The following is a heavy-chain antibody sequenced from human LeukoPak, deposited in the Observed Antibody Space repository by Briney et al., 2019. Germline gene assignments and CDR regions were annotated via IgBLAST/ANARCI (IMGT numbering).Heavy chain of an antibody. J-gene: IGHJ1*01. Sequence: GGALRLSCADSGFTFSTYWMTCVRQAPGKRVEWVANIKEDGSREYYVESVKGRFTISRDNAKNSLYLQMDSLTAEDTAVYYCARDSPGYGAYVSWGQGTLVSVSS. CDR2: IKEDGSRE. CDR1: GFTFSTYW. V-gene: IGHV3-7*01. D-gene: IGHD5-12*01. CDR3: ARDSPGYGAYVS.